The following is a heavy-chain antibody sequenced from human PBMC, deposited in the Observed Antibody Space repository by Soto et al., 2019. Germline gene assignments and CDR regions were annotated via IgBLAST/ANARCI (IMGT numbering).Heavy chain of an antibody. J-gene: IGHJ4*02. CDR1: GYTFTSYG. CDR3: ARARFGSGWYPFDY. V-gene: IGHV1-18*04. CDR2: ISAYNGNT. Sequence: ASVKVSCKASGYTFTSYGISWVRQAPGQGLEWMGWISAYNGNTNYAQKLQGRVTMTTDTSTSTAYMELRSLRSDDTAVYYCARARFGSGWYPFDYWGQGTLVTVSS. D-gene: IGHD6-19*01.